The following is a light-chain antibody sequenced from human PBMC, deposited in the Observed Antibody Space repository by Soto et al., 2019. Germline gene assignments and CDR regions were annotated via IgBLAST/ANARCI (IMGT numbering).Light chain of an antibody. J-gene: IGLJ2*01. CDR1: TGAVTSGYY. CDR2: STT. CDR3: LLFYGDGVV. V-gene: IGLV7-43*01. Sequence: QAVVTQEPPLTVSPGGTVTLTCASSTGAVTSGYYPNWFQQKPGQPPRALIYSTTYKHSWTPARFSGSLLGGKAALTLSGVQPEDEADYYCLLFYGDGVVFGGGTQLTVL.